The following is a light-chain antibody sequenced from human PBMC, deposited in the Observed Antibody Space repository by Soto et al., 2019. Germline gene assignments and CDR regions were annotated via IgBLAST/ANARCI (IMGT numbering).Light chain of an antibody. V-gene: IGLV2-14*01. CDR2: DVH. CDR1: SSDVGGPNY. J-gene: IGLJ2*01. Sequence: QSALTQPASVSGSPGQSITISCTGTSSDVGGPNYVSWYQQHPGKAPKLMIYDVHNRPSGISNRFSGSKSGNTASLTISGLQAEDEADYYCSSYRSGSTLVFGGGTKVTVL. CDR3: SSYRSGSTLV.